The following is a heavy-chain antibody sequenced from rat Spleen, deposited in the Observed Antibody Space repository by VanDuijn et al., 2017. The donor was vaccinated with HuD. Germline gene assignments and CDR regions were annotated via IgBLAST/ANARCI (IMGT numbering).Heavy chain of an antibody. CDR1: GFTFSDYY. V-gene: IGHV5-25*01. Sequence: EVQLVESGGGLVQPGRSLKLSCAASGFTFSDYYMAWVRQAPTKGLEWVASITNTGGSTYYPDSVKGRFTISRDNAKSSLYLQMDSLRSEDTATYYCARREQLGGYFDYWGQGVMVTVSS. CDR3: ARREQLGGYFDY. J-gene: IGHJ2*01. CDR2: ITNTGGST. D-gene: IGHD1-10*01.